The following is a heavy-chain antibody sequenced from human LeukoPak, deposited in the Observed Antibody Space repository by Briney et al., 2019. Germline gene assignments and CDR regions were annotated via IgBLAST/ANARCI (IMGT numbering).Heavy chain of an antibody. Sequence: GGSLRLSCAASGFTFSGSAMHWVRQASGKGLEWVGRIRSKANSYATAYAASVKGRFTISRDDSKNTAYLQMNSLKTEDTAVYYCATLNWDDGEVSGFDHWGRGIMVTVSS. CDR3: ATLNWDDGEVSGFDH. CDR1: GFTFSGSA. V-gene: IGHV3-73*01. CDR2: IRSKANSYAT. D-gene: IGHD1-26*01. J-gene: IGHJ5*02.